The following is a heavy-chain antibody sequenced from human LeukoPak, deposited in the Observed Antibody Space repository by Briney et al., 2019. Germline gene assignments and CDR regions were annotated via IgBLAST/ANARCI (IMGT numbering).Heavy chain of an antibody. V-gene: IGHV1-18*04. CDR3: ACDYYYDSSGYYYCSY. CDR2: ISTSTGDT. Sequence: ASVKVSCKPSGYIFTTYNLHWVRQAPGQGLEWMGWISTSTGDTDYARKLQGRATMTTDTSTSTAYMELRSLRSDDTAVYYCACDYYYDSSGYYYCSYWGQGTLVTVSS. J-gene: IGHJ4*02. D-gene: IGHD3-22*01. CDR1: GYIFTTYN.